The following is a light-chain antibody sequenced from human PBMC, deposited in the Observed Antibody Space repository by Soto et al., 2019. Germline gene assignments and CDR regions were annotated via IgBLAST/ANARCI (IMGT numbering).Light chain of an antibody. J-gene: IGLJ2*01. CDR1: RRDVGGYNS. V-gene: IGLV2-14*01. Sequence: CAPAQPAPVSGSPGRSIAISFPGTRRDVGGYNSVSWYQQHPGKVPKLMIYDVSNRPSGVSDRFSGSKSGNTAALTISGLQAEDEADYYCSSYTSSSLLGFGGGTQLTVL. CDR2: DVS. CDR3: SSYTSSSLLG.